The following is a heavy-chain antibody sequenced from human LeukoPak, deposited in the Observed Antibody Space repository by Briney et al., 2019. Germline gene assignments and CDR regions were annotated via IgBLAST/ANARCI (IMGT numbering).Heavy chain of an antibody. Sequence: GGSLRLSCAASGFTFSSYAMSWVRQAPGKGLEWVSVIYSGGSTYDADSVKGRFTISRDNSKNTLYLQMNSLRAEDTAVYYCARDYGSGYPLGAFDIWGQGTMVTVSS. D-gene: IGHD3-22*01. CDR3: ARDYGSGYPLGAFDI. CDR1: GFTFSSYA. CDR2: IYSGGST. V-gene: IGHV3-53*01. J-gene: IGHJ3*02.